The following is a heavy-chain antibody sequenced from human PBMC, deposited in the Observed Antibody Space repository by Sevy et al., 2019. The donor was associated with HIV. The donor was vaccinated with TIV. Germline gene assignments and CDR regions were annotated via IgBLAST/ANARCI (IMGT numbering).Heavy chain of an antibody. Sequence: GESLKISCAASGFTFSSYAMHWVRQAPGKGLEWVAVISYDGSNKYYGDSVKGRFTISRDNSKNTLYLQMNSLRAEDTAVYYCARGIVVVVAPNDYWGQGTLVTVSS. D-gene: IGHD2-15*01. CDR1: GFTFSSYA. J-gene: IGHJ4*02. CDR3: ARGIVVVVAPNDY. CDR2: ISYDGSNK. V-gene: IGHV3-30-3*01.